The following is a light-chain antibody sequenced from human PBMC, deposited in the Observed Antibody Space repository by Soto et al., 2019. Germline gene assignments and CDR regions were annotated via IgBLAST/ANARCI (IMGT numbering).Light chain of an antibody. CDR2: DAS. Sequence: VMRQSPDTLSASPGERVSLSCRASQSVSSYLAWYQQKPGQAPRLLIYDASNRATGIPARFSGSGSGTDFTLTISSLEPEDFAVYYCQQRSNWPLTFGGGTKVDI. CDR1: QSVSSY. J-gene: IGKJ4*01. CDR3: QQRSNWPLT. V-gene: IGKV3-11*01.